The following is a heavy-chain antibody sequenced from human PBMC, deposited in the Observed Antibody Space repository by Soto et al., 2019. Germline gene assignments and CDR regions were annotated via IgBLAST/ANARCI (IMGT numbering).Heavy chain of an antibody. J-gene: IGHJ5*02. V-gene: IGHV4-4*07. CDR2: IYTSGST. D-gene: IGHD3-10*01. Sequence: PSETLSLTCTVSGGSISSYYWSWIRQPAGKGLEWIGRIYTSGSTNYNPSLKSRVTMSVDTSKNQFSLKLSSVTAADTAVYYCARTTMVRGVIIEWRFDTWGQGTLVTVSS. CDR3: ARTTMVRGVIIEWRFDT. CDR1: GGSISSYY.